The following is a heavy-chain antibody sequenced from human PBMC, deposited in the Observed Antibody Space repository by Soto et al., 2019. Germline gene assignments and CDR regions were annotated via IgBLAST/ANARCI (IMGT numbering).Heavy chain of an antibody. CDR1: GGSISSGGYY. J-gene: IGHJ4*02. V-gene: IGHV4-31*03. CDR2: IYYSGST. Sequence: QVQLQESGPGLVKPSQTLSLTCTVSGGSISSGGYYWSWIRQHPGKGLEWIGYIYYSGSTYYNPSRKSRVTISVDTSKNQFSLKLSSVTAADTAVYYCATRLVSGYYDGVDPNTFDYWGQGTLVTVSS. CDR3: ATRLVSGYYDGVDPNTFDY. D-gene: IGHD3-3*01.